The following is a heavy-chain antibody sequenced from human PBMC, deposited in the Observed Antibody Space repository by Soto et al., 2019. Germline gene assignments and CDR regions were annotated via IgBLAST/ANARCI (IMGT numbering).Heavy chain of an antibody. D-gene: IGHD4-17*01. J-gene: IGHJ4*02. CDR2: INHSGST. Sequence: SETLSLTCAVYGGSFSGYYWSWIRQPPGKGLEWIGEINHSGSTNYNPSLKSRVTISVDTSKNQFSLKLSSVTAADTAVYYCARYSPDEMTTVTTTSPFDYWGQGTLVTVSS. CDR3: ARYSPDEMTTVTTTSPFDY. V-gene: IGHV4-34*01. CDR1: GGSFSGYY.